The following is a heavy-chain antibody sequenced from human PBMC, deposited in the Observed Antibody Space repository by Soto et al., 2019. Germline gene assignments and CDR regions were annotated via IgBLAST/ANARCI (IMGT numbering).Heavy chain of an antibody. CDR2: ISAYNGNT. V-gene: IGHV1-18*01. Sequence: ASMKVSCKASGYTFTSYGISWVRQAPGQGLEWMGWISAYNGNTNYAQKLQGRVTMTTDTSTGTAYMELRSLRSDDTAVYYCARPFGVVIRDYYYGMDVWGQGTTVAVSS. J-gene: IGHJ6*02. D-gene: IGHD3-3*01. CDR3: ARPFGVVIRDYYYGMDV. CDR1: GYTFTSYG.